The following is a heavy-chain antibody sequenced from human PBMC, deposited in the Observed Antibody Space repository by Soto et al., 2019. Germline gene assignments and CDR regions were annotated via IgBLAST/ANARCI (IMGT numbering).Heavy chain of an antibody. J-gene: IGHJ6*02. CDR2: ISSSCSTI. Sequence: EVQLVESGGGLVQPGGSLRLSCAASGFTFSSYSMNWVRQAPGKGLEWVSYISSSCSTIYYADSVKGRFTISRDNAKNSLYLQMNSLRDEDTAVYYCAVNRCSSTSCLYYYGMDVWGQGTTVTVSS. CDR3: AVNRCSSTSCLYYYGMDV. V-gene: IGHV3-48*02. D-gene: IGHD2-2*01. CDR1: GFTFSSYS.